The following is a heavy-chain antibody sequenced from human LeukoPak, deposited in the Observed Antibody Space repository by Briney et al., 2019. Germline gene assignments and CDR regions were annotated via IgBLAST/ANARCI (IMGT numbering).Heavy chain of an antibody. V-gene: IGHV3-53*01. CDR2: IYSGGST. CDR3: ATLYCSSTSCKKVPFDY. D-gene: IGHD2-2*01. CDR1: GFTFSDYY. J-gene: IGHJ4*02. Sequence: GGSLRLSCAASGFTFSDYYMSWVRQAPGKGLEWVSVIYSGGSTYYADSVKGRFTISRDNSKNTLYLQMNSLRAEDTAVYYCATLYCSSTSCKKVPFDYWGQGTLVTVSS.